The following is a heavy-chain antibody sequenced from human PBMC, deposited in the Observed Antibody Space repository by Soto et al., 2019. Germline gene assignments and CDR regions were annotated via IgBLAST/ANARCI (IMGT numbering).Heavy chain of an antibody. CDR3: ARVGHSLDIVVVVAATRRHRYFQH. J-gene: IGHJ1*01. CDR1: GGSFSGYY. Sequence: SETLSLTCAVYGGSFSGYYWSWIRQPPGKGLEWIGEINHSGSTNYNPSLKSRVTISVDTSKNQFSLKLSSVTAADTAVYYCARVGHSLDIVVVVAATRRHRYFQHWGQGTLVTVSS. CDR2: INHSGST. D-gene: IGHD2-15*01. V-gene: IGHV4-34*01.